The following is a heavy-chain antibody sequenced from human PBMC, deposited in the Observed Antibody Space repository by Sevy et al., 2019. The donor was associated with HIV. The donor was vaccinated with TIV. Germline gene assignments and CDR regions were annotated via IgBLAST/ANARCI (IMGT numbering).Heavy chain of an antibody. J-gene: IGHJ4*02. Sequence: SETLSLTCTVSGGSITSLYWNWIRQPPGKGLEWIANICYNGHINYNPSLKSRVTLSLGTSKNQFSLRLSSVTAADTAMYYCAGENAWGRGYSWGQGTLVTVSS. D-gene: IGHD1-26*01. CDR2: ICYNGHI. CDR1: GGSITSLY. CDR3: AGENAWGRGYS. V-gene: IGHV4-59*08.